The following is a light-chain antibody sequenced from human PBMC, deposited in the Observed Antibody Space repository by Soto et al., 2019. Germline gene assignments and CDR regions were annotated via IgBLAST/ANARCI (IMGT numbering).Light chain of an antibody. Sequence: QSALTQPASVSGSPGQSITISCTGTSSDVGTYNFVSWYQQHPGKAPKLMIYDVTNRPSGVSNRFSGSKSGSMASLTISGLQAEDEADYYCNSYTTRTTFVFGTGTKLTVL. CDR2: DVT. V-gene: IGLV2-14*03. J-gene: IGLJ1*01. CDR1: SSDVGTYNF. CDR3: NSYTTRTTFV.